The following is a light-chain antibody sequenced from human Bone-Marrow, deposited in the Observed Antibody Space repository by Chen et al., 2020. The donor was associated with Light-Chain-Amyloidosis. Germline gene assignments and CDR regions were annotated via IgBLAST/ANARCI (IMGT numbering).Light chain of an antibody. J-gene: IGLJ2*01. V-gene: IGLV3-25*03. CDR1: DLPTKY. Sequence: SYELTQPPSVSVSPGQTARITCSGDDLPTKYAYWYQQKPGQAPVLVIHRDTERPSGISERFSGSSSGTTATLTIRGVQAEDEADYHCQSADRSGTYEVIVGGGTKLTVL. CDR3: QSADRSGTYEVI. CDR2: RDT.